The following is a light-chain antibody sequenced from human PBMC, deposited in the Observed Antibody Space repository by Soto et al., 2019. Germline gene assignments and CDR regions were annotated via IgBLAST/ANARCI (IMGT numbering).Light chain of an antibody. Sequence: QSVLTQPASMSGSPGQSITISCTGTSSDVGGTNFLSWYQQHPDKAPKLLIYAITNRPSGVSNRFSGSKSGSTASLTISGLQTDDEADYFCCSYTTINTVVFGTGTKVTVL. CDR1: SSDVGGTNF. CDR2: AIT. V-gene: IGLV2-14*03. CDR3: CSYTTINTVV. J-gene: IGLJ1*01.